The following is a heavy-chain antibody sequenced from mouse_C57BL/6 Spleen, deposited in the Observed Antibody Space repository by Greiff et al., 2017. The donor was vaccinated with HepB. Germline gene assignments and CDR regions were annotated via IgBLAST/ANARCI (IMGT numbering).Heavy chain of an antibody. J-gene: IGHJ4*01. V-gene: IGHV1-82*01. CDR1: GYAFSSSW. D-gene: IGHD1-1*01. Sequence: VQLQQSGPELVKPGASVKISCKASGYAFSSSWMNWVKQRPGKGLEWIGRIYPGDGDTNYNGKFKGKATLTAAKSSSTAYMQLNSLTSEDSAVYFCARIYSYAMDYWGQGTSVTVSS. CDR2: IYPGDGDT. CDR3: ARIYSYAMDY.